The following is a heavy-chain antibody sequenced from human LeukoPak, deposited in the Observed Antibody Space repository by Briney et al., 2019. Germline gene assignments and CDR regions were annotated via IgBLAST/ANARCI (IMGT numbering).Heavy chain of an antibody. V-gene: IGHV3-23*01. CDR3: AGRPTGYSSGYIH. CDR1: GFTFSSYA. D-gene: IGHD5-18*01. Sequence: GGSLRLSCAASGFTFSSYAITWVRQAPGKGLEWVSAVSSNGAKTYYADSVKGRFTISRDNSENIVYLQMNNLRVEDTAVYYCAGRPTGYSSGYIHWGQGTLVTVSS. CDR2: VSSNGAKT. J-gene: IGHJ4*02.